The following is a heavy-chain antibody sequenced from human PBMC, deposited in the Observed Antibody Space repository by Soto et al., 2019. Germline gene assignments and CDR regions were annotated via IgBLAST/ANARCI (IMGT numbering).Heavy chain of an antibody. J-gene: IGHJ4*02. CDR3: SRRDSSSPVNFDY. CDR2: IYYSGST. Sequence: QLQLQESGPGLVKPSETLSLTCTVSGGSISSSSYYWGWIRQPPGKGLEWIGSIYYSGSTYYNPSLKRRVTISVDTSKNQFSLKLSSVTAADTAVYYCSRRDSSSPVNFDYWGQGTLVTVSS. CDR1: GGSISSSSYY. V-gene: IGHV4-39*01. D-gene: IGHD6-6*01.